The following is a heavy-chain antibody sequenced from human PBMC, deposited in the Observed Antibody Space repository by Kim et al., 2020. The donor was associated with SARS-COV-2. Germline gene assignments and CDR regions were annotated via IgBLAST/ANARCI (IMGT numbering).Heavy chain of an antibody. CDR2: IKSKTDGGTT. V-gene: IGHV3-15*01. CDR1: GFTFSNAW. CDR3: TTDFPLNEWFGEPYYFDY. D-gene: IGHD3-10*01. J-gene: IGHJ4*02. Sequence: GGSLRLSCAASGFTFSNAWMSWVRQAPGKGLEWVGRIKSKTDGGTTDYAAPVKGRFTISRDDSKNTLYLQMNSLKTEDTAVYYCTTDFPLNEWFGEPYYFDYWGQGTLVTVSS.